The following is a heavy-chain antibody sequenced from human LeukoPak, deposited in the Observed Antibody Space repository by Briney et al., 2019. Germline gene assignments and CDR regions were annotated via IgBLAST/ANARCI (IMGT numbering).Heavy chain of an antibody. CDR2: INHSGST. CDR1: GGSLSGHF. Sequence: PSEALSLTYAVYGGSLSGHFWTWIRQPPGKGLQWIGEINHSGSTNYNPSLKSRVTISVDTSRNYFSLNLRSVTAADTAVYYCARVRSSGTYIDAFDIWGQGTMVTVSS. J-gene: IGHJ3*02. V-gene: IGHV4-34*01. CDR3: ARVRSSGTYIDAFDI. D-gene: IGHD1-26*01.